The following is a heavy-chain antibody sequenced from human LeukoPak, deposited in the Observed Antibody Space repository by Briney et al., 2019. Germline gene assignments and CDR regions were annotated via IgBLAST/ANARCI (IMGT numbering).Heavy chain of an antibody. CDR2: INHSGST. CDR1: GGSFSGYY. J-gene: IGHJ6*03. V-gene: IGHV4-34*01. CDR3: ARGLDDFWSGYYTYYYYYMDV. D-gene: IGHD3-3*01. Sequence: SETLSLTCAVYGGSFSGYYWSWIRQPPGKGLEWIGEINHSGSTNYNPSLKSRVTISVDKSKNQFSLKLSSVTAADTAVYYCARGLDDFWSGYYTYYYYYMDVWGKGTTVSVSS.